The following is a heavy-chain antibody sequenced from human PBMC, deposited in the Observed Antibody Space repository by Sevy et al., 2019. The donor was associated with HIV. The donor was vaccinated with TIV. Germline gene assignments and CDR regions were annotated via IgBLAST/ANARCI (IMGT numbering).Heavy chain of an antibody. V-gene: IGHV3-30-3*01. CDR3: VRDEKDYSSWTVLSGWGLIDY. Sequence: GGSLRLSCAASGFTFSSYAMHWVRQAPGKGLEWVAVISYDGSSKYYADSVKGRFTISRDNSKNTLYLQMNSLRAEDTAVYYCVRDEKDYSSWTVLSGWGLIDYWGQGTLVTVSS. J-gene: IGHJ4*02. CDR1: GFTFSSYA. CDR2: ISYDGSSK. D-gene: IGHD6-13*01.